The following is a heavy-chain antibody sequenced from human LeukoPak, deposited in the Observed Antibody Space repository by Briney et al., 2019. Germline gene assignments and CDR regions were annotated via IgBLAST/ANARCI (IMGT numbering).Heavy chain of an antibody. J-gene: IGHJ6*02. CDR3: ARVYKKRLLHYGMDV. D-gene: IGHD2-21*02. CDR1: GGTFTSYA. Sequence: AASVKVSCKASGGTFTSYAISWVRQAPGQGLEWMGGIIPIFGTANYAQKFQGRVTITADESTSTAYMELSSLRSEDTAEYYCARVYKKRLLHYGMDVWGQGTTVTVSS. V-gene: IGHV1-69*13. CDR2: IIPIFGTA.